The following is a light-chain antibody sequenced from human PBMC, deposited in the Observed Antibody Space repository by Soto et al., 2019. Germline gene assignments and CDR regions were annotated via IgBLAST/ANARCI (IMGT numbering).Light chain of an antibody. J-gene: IGKJ4*01. CDR1: DNIGSN. V-gene: IGKV1-39*01. CDR3: QQSYKILT. Sequence: DIQLTQSPRSLSASVGDRVTITCRASDNIGSNLNCYQHQTGTAPKLLIYAASSLQGGVPSRFSGSGYGTQFTLTISGLQTEDFATYYCQQSYKILTFGGGTKVDIK. CDR2: AAS.